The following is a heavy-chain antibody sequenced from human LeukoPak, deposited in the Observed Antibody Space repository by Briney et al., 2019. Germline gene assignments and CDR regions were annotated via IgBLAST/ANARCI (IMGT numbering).Heavy chain of an antibody. V-gene: IGHV4-38-2*02. Sequence: SETLSLTCSVSGYSISSGYYWGWIRQPPGKGLEWIGSIYHSGSTYYNPSLKSRVTISVDTSKNQFSLKLSSVTAADTAVYYCARGKEYSSTWYKGFFDYWGQGTLVTVSS. D-gene: IGHD6-13*01. CDR2: IYHSGST. CDR3: ARGKEYSSTWYKGFFDY. J-gene: IGHJ4*02. CDR1: GYSISSGYY.